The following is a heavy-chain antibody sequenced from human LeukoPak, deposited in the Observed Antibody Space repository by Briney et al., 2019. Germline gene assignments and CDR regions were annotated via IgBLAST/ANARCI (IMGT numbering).Heavy chain of an antibody. CDR3: ARDYDPPGAFHI. J-gene: IGHJ3*02. D-gene: IGHD3-22*01. Sequence: GGSLRLSCAASGFTVSSNYMSWVRQAPGKGLEWVSVIYSGGTTYYADSVKGRFNISRDDSKNTLYLQMNSLRAEDAAVYYCARDYDPPGAFHIWGQGTMVTVSS. CDR1: GFTVSSNY. V-gene: IGHV3-53*01. CDR2: IYSGGTT.